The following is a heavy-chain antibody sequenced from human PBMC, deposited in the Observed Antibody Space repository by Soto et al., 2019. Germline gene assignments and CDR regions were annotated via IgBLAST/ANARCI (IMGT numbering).Heavy chain of an antibody. CDR3: GIEHVGYYYYGMDV. CDR2: INSDGSST. D-gene: IGHD3-10*02. V-gene: IGHV3-74*01. CDR1: GFTFSSYW. J-gene: IGHJ6*02. Sequence: GGSLRLSCAASGFTFSSYWMHWVRQAPGKGLVWVSRINSDGSSTSYEDSVKGRFTISRDNAKNTLYLQVNSLRAEDTAVYYCGIEHVGYYYYGMDVWGQGTTVTVSS.